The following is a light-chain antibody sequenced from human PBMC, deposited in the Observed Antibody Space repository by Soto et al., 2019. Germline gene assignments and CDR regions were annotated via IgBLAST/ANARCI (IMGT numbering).Light chain of an antibody. Sequence: DIVMTQSPDSLAVSLGERATINCKSSQSVLYSSNNKNYVGWYQQTPGQPPKLLIYWASTRESGVPDRFSGSGSGTDFTLTISSLQAEDVAVYYCQQYCSNPQTFGQGTKLEIK. J-gene: IGKJ1*01. CDR1: QSVLYSSNNKNY. CDR2: WAS. CDR3: QQYCSNPQT. V-gene: IGKV4-1*01.